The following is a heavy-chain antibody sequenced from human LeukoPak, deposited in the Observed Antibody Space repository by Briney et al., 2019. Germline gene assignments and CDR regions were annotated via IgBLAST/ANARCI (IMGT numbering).Heavy chain of an antibody. J-gene: IGHJ6*03. V-gene: IGHV4-39*07. Sequence: PSETLSLTCTVSGGSISSSSYYWGWIRQPPGKGLEWIGSIYYSGSTYYNPSLKSRVTISVDTSKNQFSLKLSSVTAADTAVYYCARAMGWSYYYMDVWGKGTTVTVSS. D-gene: IGHD3-3*01. CDR1: GGSISSSSYY. CDR3: ARAMGWSYYYMDV. CDR2: IYYSGST.